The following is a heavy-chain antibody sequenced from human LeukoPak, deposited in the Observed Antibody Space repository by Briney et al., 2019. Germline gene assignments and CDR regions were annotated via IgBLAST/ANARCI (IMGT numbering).Heavy chain of an antibody. Sequence: PGGSLRLSCAVSRFTFSDYWMRWVRQVPGKGLEWVAAINKDGSEKQYVGSVKGRFTIPRDNAKNSVYLQMTSLGAEDTAVYYCATYTQYFGAPGGADYWGLGTLVTVSS. CDR2: INKDGSEK. CDR3: ATYTQYFGAPGGADY. CDR1: RFTFSDYW. D-gene: IGHD2-8*02. J-gene: IGHJ4*02. V-gene: IGHV3-7*01.